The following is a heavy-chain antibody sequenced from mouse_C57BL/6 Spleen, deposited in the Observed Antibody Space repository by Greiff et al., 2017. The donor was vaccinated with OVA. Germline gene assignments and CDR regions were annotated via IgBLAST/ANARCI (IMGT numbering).Heavy chain of an antibody. D-gene: IGHD1-1*01. J-gene: IGHJ2*01. CDR3: ARDTTVVLDY. CDR1: GYTFTSYW. CDR2: IDPSASYA. Sequence: QVQLQQSGAELVMPGASVKLSCKASGYTFTSYWMHWVKQRPGQGLEWIGEIDPSASYANYNQKLKGKSTLTVYKSSSTAYMQLSSLTSEDSAVYYCARDTTVVLDYWGQGTTLTVSS. V-gene: IGHV1-69*01.